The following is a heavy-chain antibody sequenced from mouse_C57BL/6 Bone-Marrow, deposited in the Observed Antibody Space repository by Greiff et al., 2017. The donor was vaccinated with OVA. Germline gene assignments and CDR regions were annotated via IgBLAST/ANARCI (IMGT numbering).Heavy chain of an antibody. Sequence: VHVKQSGPELVKPGASVKISCKASGYSFTGYYMNWVKQSPEKSLEWIGEINPSTGGTTYNQKFKAKATLTVDKSSSTAYMQLKSLTSEDSAVYYCARTNYYDYDGAWFAYWGQGTLVTVSA. J-gene: IGHJ3*01. V-gene: IGHV1-42*01. CDR1: GYSFTGYY. D-gene: IGHD2-4*01. CDR3: ARTNYYDYDGAWFAY. CDR2: INPSTGGT.